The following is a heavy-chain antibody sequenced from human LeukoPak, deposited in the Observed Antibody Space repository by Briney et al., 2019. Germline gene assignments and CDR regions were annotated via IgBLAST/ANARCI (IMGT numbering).Heavy chain of an antibody. CDR2: IYTSGST. CDR1: GGSISSGGYY. Sequence: SETLSLTCTVSGGSISSGGYYWSWIRQPAGKGLVWIGHIYTSGSTNYNPSLKSRVTMSVDTYKNQFSLKVTSVTAADTAMYYCARVGDYALKDWGQGTLVTVSS. V-gene: IGHV4-61*09. D-gene: IGHD4-17*01. CDR3: ARVGDYALKD. J-gene: IGHJ4*02.